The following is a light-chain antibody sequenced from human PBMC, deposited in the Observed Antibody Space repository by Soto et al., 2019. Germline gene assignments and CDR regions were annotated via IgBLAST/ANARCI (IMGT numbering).Light chain of an antibody. CDR3: QTWGTGPSV. Sequence: QSVLTQSPSASASLGASVKLTCTLSSGHSSYAIAWHQQQPEKGPRYLMKLNSDGSHSKGDGIPDRFSGSSSGAERYLTISSLQSEDEADYYCQTWGTGPSVFGGGTKVTVL. CDR1: SGHSSYA. V-gene: IGLV4-69*01. CDR2: LNSDGSH. J-gene: IGLJ2*01.